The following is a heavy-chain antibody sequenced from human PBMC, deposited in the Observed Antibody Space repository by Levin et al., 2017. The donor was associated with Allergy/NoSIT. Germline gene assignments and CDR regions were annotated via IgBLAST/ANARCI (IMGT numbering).Heavy chain of an antibody. Sequence: HGESLKISCKASGHNFSNQWINWVRQMPGRGLEWMGRVDPSDSYTSYGPSFQGRVTISADKSITTAYLQWRSLEASDTAMYYCARQLSHAADYDVLTGYLDYYFDFWGQGTLVTVSS. V-gene: IGHV5-10-1*01. CDR1: GHNFSNQW. J-gene: IGHJ4*02. CDR3: ARQLSHAADYDVLTGYLDYYFDF. D-gene: IGHD3-9*01. CDR2: VDPSDSYT.